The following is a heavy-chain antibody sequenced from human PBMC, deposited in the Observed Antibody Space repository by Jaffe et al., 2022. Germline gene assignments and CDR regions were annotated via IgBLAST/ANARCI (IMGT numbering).Heavy chain of an antibody. V-gene: IGHV3-21*01. D-gene: IGHD3-3*01. CDR2: ISSSSSYI. CDR3: ARDGDFWSGYYGYYYYYMDV. Sequence: EVQLVESGGGLVKPGGSLRLSCAASGFTFSSYSMNWVRQAPGKGLEWVSSISSSSSYIYYADSVKGRFTISRDNAKNSLYLQMNSLRAEDTAVYYCARDGDFWSGYYGYYYYYMDVWGKGTTVTVSS. CDR1: GFTFSSYS. J-gene: IGHJ6*03.